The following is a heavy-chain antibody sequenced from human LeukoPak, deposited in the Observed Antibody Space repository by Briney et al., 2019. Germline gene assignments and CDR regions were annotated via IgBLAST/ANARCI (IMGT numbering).Heavy chain of an antibody. CDR2: IKQDGSGK. Sequence: GGSLRLSCAASGFTLSSYWMSWVRQAPGKGLEWVANIKQDGSGKYYVDSVKGRFTISRDNAKNSLYLQMNSLRAEDTAVYYCARLGIWGQGTMVTVSS. J-gene: IGHJ3*02. CDR1: GFTLSSYW. CDR3: ARLGI. V-gene: IGHV3-7*01.